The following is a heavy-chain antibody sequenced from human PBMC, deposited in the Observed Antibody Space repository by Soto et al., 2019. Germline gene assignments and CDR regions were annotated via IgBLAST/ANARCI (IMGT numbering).Heavy chain of an antibody. J-gene: IGHJ5*02. V-gene: IGHV1-69*02. CDR2: IIPILGIA. D-gene: IGHD5-12*01. CDR3: AGQEMATFPWFDP. Sequence: QVQLVQSGAEVKKPGSSVKVSCKASGGTFSSYTISWVRQAPGQGLEWMGRIIPILGIANYAQKFQSRVTITADKSTSTAYMELSSLRSEDTAVYYCAGQEMATFPWFDPWGQGTLVTVSS. CDR1: GGTFSSYT.